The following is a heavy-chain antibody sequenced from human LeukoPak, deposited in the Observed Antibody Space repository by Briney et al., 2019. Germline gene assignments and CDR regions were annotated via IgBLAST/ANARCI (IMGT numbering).Heavy chain of an antibody. Sequence: GGSLRLSCAASGFTFSSYAMSWVRQAPGKGLEWVSAISGSGGGTYYADSVKGRFTISRDNSKNTLYLQMNSLRAEDTAVYYCAKGAYCGGDCYYYFDYWGQGTLVTVSS. CDR1: GFTFSSYA. CDR3: AKGAYCGGDCYYYFDY. V-gene: IGHV3-23*01. CDR2: ISGSGGGT. J-gene: IGHJ4*02. D-gene: IGHD2-21*02.